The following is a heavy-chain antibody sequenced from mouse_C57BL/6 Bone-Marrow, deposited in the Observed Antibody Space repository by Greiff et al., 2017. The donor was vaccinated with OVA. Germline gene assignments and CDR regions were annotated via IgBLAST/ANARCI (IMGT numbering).Heavy chain of an antibody. Sequence: EVQRVESGGGLVKPGGSLKLSCAASGFTFSSYAMSWVRQTPEKRLEWVATISDGGSYTYYPDNVKGRFTISRDNAKNNLYLQMSHLKSEDTAMYYCARGGGYYYAMDYWGQGTSVTVSS. CDR2: ISDGGSYT. J-gene: IGHJ4*01. D-gene: IGHD1-1*02. V-gene: IGHV5-4*01. CDR1: GFTFSSYA. CDR3: ARGGGYYYAMDY.